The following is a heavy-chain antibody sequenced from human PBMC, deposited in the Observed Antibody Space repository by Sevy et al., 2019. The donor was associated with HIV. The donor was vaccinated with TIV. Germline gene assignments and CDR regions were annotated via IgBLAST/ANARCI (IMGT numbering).Heavy chain of an antibody. CDR2: INIDGSST. V-gene: IGHV3-74*01. CDR1: GFSFSSHW. Sequence: GGSLRLSCSGSGFSFSSHWMHWVRQVPGKGLLWVALINIDGSSTHYADSVKGRFTISRDNGKDTLYLQMNSLRAEDTAVYYCARDEGSGSYSLRGMDVWGQGTTVTVSS. J-gene: IGHJ6*02. CDR3: ARDEGSGSYSLRGMDV. D-gene: IGHD3-10*01.